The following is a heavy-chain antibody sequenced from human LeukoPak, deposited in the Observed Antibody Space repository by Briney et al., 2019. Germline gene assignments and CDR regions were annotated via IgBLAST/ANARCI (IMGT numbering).Heavy chain of an antibody. D-gene: IGHD2-2*01. V-gene: IGHV3-48*03. CDR3: ASQDVFRYHDY. J-gene: IGHJ4*02. CDR2: SSSSGTTI. CDR1: GFTFSSYE. Sequence: PGGSLRLSCAASGFTFSSYEMNWVRQAPGKGLEWVSYSSSSGTTIYYAESAKGRFTISRDNATNSLHLQMNSLRAEDTAVYYCASQDVFRYHDYWGQGTLVTVSS.